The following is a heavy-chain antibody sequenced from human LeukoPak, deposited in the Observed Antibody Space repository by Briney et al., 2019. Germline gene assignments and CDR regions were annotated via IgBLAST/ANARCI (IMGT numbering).Heavy chain of an antibody. CDR2: INHSGST. CDR3: ASTQLVTSWFDP. D-gene: IGHD6-13*01. V-gene: IGHV4-34*01. J-gene: IGHJ5*02. CDR1: GGSFSGYY. Sequence: SETLSLTCAVYGGSFSGYYWSWIRQPPGKGLEWIGEINHSGSTNFNPSLKSRVTISVDTSKNQFSLKLSSVTAADTSVYCCASTQLVTSWFDPWGQGTLVTVSS.